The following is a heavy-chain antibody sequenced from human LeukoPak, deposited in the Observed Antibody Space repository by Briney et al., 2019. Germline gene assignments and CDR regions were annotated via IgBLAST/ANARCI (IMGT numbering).Heavy chain of an antibody. J-gene: IGHJ5*02. Sequence: ASVKVSCKASGYTFTSCYMHWVRHAPGQGLEWMGIINPSGGSTSYAQKFRGRVTMTRDMSTSTVYMELSSLRSEDTAVYYCARDRRITMVRVVIQYNWFDPWGQGTLATVSS. CDR3: ARDRRITMVRVVIQYNWFDP. D-gene: IGHD3-10*01. V-gene: IGHV1-46*01. CDR1: GYTFTSCY. CDR2: INPSGGST.